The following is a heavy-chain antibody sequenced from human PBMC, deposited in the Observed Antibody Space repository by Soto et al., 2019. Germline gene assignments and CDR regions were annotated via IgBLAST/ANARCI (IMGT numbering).Heavy chain of an antibody. D-gene: IGHD2-2*01. CDR2: ISGSGSST. CDR1: GFTFRSYA. V-gene: IGHV3-23*01. CDR3: AKDAEPAAAHYYYMDV. Sequence: GGSLRLSCAASGFTFRSYAMSWVRQAPGKGLEWVSAISGSGSSTYCADSVKGRFTISRDNSKNTLYLQMNSLRAEDMAVYYCAKDAEPAAAHYYYMDVWGKGTTVTVSS. J-gene: IGHJ6*03.